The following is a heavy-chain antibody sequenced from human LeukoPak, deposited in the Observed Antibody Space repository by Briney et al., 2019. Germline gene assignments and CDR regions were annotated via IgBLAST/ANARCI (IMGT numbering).Heavy chain of an antibody. D-gene: IGHD3-10*01. J-gene: IGHJ4*02. CDR3: ARDQALYFGYGDY. V-gene: IGHV3-33*01. Sequence: GRSLRLSCAASGVTFSNYGMHWVRQAPGKGLEWLAAIFYDGSNKYYADTVKGRFTISRDNSKNTLYLQVNSLTAEDTAVYYCARDQALYFGYGDYWGQGTLVTVSS. CDR2: IFYDGSNK. CDR1: GVTFSNYG.